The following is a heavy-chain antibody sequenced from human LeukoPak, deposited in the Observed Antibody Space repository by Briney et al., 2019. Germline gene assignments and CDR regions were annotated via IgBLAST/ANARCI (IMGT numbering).Heavy chain of an antibody. CDR2: IYYSGST. CDR3: AIGESGWSTFDY. CDR1: GGSISSSSYY. Sequence: PSETLSLTCTVSGGSISSSSYYWGWIRQPPGQGLEWIGSIYYSGSTNYNPSLKSRVTISVDTSKNQFSLKLSSVTAADTAVYYCAIGESGWSTFDYWGQGTLVTVPS. D-gene: IGHD6-19*01. J-gene: IGHJ4*02. V-gene: IGHV4-39*07.